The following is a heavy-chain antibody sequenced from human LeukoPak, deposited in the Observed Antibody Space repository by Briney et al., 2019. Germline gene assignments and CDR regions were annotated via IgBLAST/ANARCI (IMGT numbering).Heavy chain of an antibody. V-gene: IGHV1-2*02. Sequence: ASVKVSCEASGYTFTGYYMHWVRQAPGQGLEWMGWINPNSGGTNYAQKFQGRVTMTRDTSISTAYMELSRLRSDDTAVYYCARDLGHYYGSGSWTDPWGQGTLVTVSS. CDR1: GYTFTGYY. D-gene: IGHD3-10*01. J-gene: IGHJ5*02. CDR2: INPNSGGT. CDR3: ARDLGHYYGSGSWTDP.